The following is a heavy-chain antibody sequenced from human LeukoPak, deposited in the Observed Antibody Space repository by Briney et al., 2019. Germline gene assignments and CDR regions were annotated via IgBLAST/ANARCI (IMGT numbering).Heavy chain of an antibody. J-gene: IGHJ3*02. V-gene: IGHV4-39*01. CDR3: ARHCSGWLISNAFDI. CDR1: GGSISSNNYF. Sequence: SSETLSLTCTVSGGSISSNNYFWGWIRQPPGKGLEWIGEINHSGSTNYNPSLKSRVTISVDTSKNQFSLKLSSVTAADTAVYYCARHCSGWLISNAFDIWGQGTMVTVSS. D-gene: IGHD6-19*01. CDR2: INHSGST.